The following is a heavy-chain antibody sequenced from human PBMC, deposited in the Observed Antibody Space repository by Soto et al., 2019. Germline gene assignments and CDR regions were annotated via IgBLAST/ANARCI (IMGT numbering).Heavy chain of an antibody. Sequence: SVKASCKPSGYTFTDYHIHWVRQAPVQGFEFMGGINANNGGAGSSQQFQGRVTVTRDTSISTVYMELSNLRSDDTAVYYCAREWGSDSLEHKTHWFNTAAQRTRVTVSS. J-gene: IGHJ5*02. D-gene: IGHD1-1*01. V-gene: IGHV1-2*02. CDR1: GYTFTDYH. CDR2: INANNGGA. CDR3: AREWGSDSLEHKTHWFNT.